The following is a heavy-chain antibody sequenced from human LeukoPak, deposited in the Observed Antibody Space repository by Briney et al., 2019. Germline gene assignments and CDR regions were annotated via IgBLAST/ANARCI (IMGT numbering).Heavy chain of an antibody. D-gene: IGHD6-19*01. J-gene: IGHJ4*02. V-gene: IGHV3-7*03. CDR2: IKQDGSEK. Sequence: PGGSLRLSCAASGFTFSSYWMTWVRQAPGKGLEWVANIKQDGSEKYYVDSVKGRFTISRDNAKNSLYLQMNSLRAEDTALYYCAKDYIPGYSSGWYFDYWGQGTLVTVSS. CDR1: GFTFSSYW. CDR3: AKDYIPGYSSGWYFDY.